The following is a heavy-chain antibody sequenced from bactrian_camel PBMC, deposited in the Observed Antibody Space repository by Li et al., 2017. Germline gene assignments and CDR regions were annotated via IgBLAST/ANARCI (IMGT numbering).Heavy chain of an antibody. Sequence: HVQLVESGGGLVQPGGSLRLSCAASGFAFKDYYMTWVHQAPGKGLEWVVGISGDARRTDYLDSVKGRFTISRDNARSTVYLQMNSLKSEDTALYWCATDVGPFVWVPRSSPFAYWGQGTQVTVS. J-gene: IGHJ6*01. D-gene: IGHD3*01. CDR3: ATDVGPFVWVPRSSPFAY. V-gene: IGHV3-2*01. CDR1: GFAFKDYY. CDR2: ISGDARRT.